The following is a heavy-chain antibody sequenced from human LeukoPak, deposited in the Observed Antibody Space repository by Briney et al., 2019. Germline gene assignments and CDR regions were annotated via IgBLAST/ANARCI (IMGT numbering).Heavy chain of an antibody. CDR2: IYTSGST. CDR1: GGSISSYY. V-gene: IGHV4-4*07. J-gene: IGHJ5*02. Sequence: SETLSLTCTVSGGSISSYYWSWIRQPAGKGLEWIGRIYTSGSTNYNPSLKSRVAMSVDTSKNQFSLKLSSVTAADTAVYYCARARYYDYVWGSYRLAPFDPWGQGTLVTVSS. D-gene: IGHD3-16*02. CDR3: ARARYYDYVWGSYRLAPFDP.